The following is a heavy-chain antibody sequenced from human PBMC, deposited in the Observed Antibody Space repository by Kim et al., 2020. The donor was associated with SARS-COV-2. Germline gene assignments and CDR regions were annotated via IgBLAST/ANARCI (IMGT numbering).Heavy chain of an antibody. J-gene: IGHJ4*02. CDR2: ISGSGGST. CDR3: AKSLNWGEGHFDY. Sequence: GGSLRLSCAASGFTFSSYAMGWVRQAPGKGLEWVSSISGSGGSTYYADSVKGRFTISRDNSKNTLYLQINSLRAEDTAVYSCAKSLNWGEGHFDYWGQGTLVTVSS. CDR1: GFTFSSYA. D-gene: IGHD7-27*01. V-gene: IGHV3-23*01.